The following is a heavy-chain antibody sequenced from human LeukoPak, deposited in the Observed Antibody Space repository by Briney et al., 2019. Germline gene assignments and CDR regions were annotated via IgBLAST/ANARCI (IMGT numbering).Heavy chain of an antibody. Sequence: GGSLRLSCAASGFTFSSYDMHWVRQATGKGLEWVSAICTAGNTYYQGSVEGRFTITRENAKNSLYLQMNSMRAGDTAVYYCGRAIRGSGWFEPWGQGNLVTVSS. CDR2: ICTAGNT. D-gene: IGHD5-24*01. CDR1: GFTFSSYD. CDR3: GRAIRGSGWFEP. V-gene: IGHV3-13*01. J-gene: IGHJ5*02.